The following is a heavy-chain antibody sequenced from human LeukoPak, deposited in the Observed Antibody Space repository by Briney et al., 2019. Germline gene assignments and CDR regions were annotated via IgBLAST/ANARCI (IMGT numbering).Heavy chain of an antibody. Sequence: SETLSLTCAVYGGSFSGYYWSWIRQPPGKGLEWIGEINHSGSTNYNPSLKSRVTISVDTSKNQFSLKLSSVTAADTAVYYCARDGQSDYGSFDPWGQGTLVTVSS. D-gene: IGHD3-10*01. V-gene: IGHV4-34*01. CDR2: INHSGST. CDR1: GGSFSGYY. J-gene: IGHJ5*02. CDR3: ARDGQSDYGSFDP.